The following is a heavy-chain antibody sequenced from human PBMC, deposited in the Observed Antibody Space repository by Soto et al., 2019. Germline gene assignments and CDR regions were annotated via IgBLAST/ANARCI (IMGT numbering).Heavy chain of an antibody. J-gene: IGHJ3*02. CDR2: IXHXGXT. CDR1: GGSISSSNW. CDR3: ARDPAAAFGI. D-gene: IGHD2-15*01. Sequence: SETRSLTCAASGGSISSSNWWSWVRQPPGKGLXWXXXIXHXGXTXXXXSLKSRVTISVDKSKTQFSLKLSSVTAADTAVYYCARDPAAAFGIWGQGTMVTVSS. V-gene: IGHV4-4*02.